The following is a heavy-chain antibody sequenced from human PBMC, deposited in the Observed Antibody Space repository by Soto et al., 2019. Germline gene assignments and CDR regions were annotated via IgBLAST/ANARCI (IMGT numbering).Heavy chain of an antibody. Sequence: SETLSLTCAVSGGSVSSGVFSWNWIRQPPGQGLEWIGYISHGGSPHYTPSLRSRVSISVDRSTNVISLNLTSMTPADTAVYFCARGHYYYAMDVWGQGTTDTVSS. CDR1: GGSVSSGVFS. V-gene: IGHV4-30-2*01. CDR3: ARGHYYYAMDV. J-gene: IGHJ6*02. CDR2: ISHGGSP.